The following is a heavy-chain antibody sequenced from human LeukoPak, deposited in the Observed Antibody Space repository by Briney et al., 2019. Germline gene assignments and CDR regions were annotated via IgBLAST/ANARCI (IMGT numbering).Heavy chain of an antibody. Sequence: SETLSLTCTVSGGSISSYYWSWIRQPPGKGLEWIGYIYYSGSTNYNPSLKSRVTISVDTSKNQFSLKLSSVTAADTAVYYCARGGSYIGHGAFDIWGQGTMVTVSS. CDR1: GGSISSYY. CDR2: IYYSGST. D-gene: IGHD1-26*01. CDR3: ARGGSYIGHGAFDI. J-gene: IGHJ3*02. V-gene: IGHV4-59*08.